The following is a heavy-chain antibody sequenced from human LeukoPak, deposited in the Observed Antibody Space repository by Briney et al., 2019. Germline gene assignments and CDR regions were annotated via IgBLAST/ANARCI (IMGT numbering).Heavy chain of an antibody. J-gene: IGHJ6*03. CDR1: GFTFSSYN. CDR3: ARDPYSGNYGAYYYYYMDV. D-gene: IGHD1-26*01. V-gene: IGHV3-21*06. Sequence: GGSLRLPCAASGFTFSSYNMNWVRQAPGKGLEWVSSITSSSSYIYYADSVKGRFTISRDNAKNSLYLQMDSLRVEDTAEYYCARDPYSGNYGAYYYYYMDVWGKGTTVTVSS. CDR2: ITSSSSYI.